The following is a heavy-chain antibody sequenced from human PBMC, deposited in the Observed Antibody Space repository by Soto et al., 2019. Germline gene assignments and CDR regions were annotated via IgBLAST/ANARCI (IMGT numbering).Heavy chain of an antibody. CDR1: GGSFSGYY. CDR2: INHSGST. J-gene: IGHJ4*02. V-gene: IGHV4-34*01. D-gene: IGHD2-2*02. Sequence: SETLSLTCAAYGGSFSGYYWSWIRQPPGKGLEWIGEINHSGSTNYNPSLKSRVTISVDTSKNQFSLKLSSVTAADTAVYYCARGWCSSTSCYTPYYFDYWGQGTLVTVSS. CDR3: ARGWCSSTSCYTPYYFDY.